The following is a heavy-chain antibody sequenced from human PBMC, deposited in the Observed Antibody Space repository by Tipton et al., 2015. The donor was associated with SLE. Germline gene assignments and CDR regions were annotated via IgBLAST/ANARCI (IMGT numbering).Heavy chain of an antibody. D-gene: IGHD6-19*01. CDR3: ARGSRLAVEGRHAVDI. V-gene: IGHV1-2*02. CDR2: INPDSVGT. CDR1: AYTFTDYS. Sequence: QLVQSGPEVKKPGASVRVSCKASAYTFTDYSLHWVRQAPGQGLEWMGWINPDSVGTTYAQTFQGRVTMTRDTSVSTAYMDLNSLRSDDTAVYYCARGSRLAVEGRHAVDIWGQGTMVTVSS. J-gene: IGHJ3*02.